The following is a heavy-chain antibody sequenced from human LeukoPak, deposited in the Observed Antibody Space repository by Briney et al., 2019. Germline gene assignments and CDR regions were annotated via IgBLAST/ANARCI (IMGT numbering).Heavy chain of an antibody. Sequence: SETLSLTCTVSGVSVSDGNYYWSWIRQPPGKGLEWIGYMFYAESTKYNPPLNSRVTISVDRSKNQVSLNLTSVTAADTAVYYCASTSNTWLGLPYFDSWGQGTLVTVSA. D-gene: IGHD3-10*01. CDR3: ASTSNTWLGLPYFDS. CDR1: GVSVSDGNYY. V-gene: IGHV4-61*01. J-gene: IGHJ4*02. CDR2: MFYAEST.